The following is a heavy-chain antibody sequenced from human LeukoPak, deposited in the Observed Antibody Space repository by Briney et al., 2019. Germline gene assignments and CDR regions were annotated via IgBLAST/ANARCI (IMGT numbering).Heavy chain of an antibody. J-gene: IGHJ4*02. CDR2: IYHSGNT. D-gene: IGHD1-26*01. V-gene: IGHV4-4*02. CDR1: GDSISSTNW. CDR3: ARAIVQESYYFDY. Sequence: SETLSLTCAVSGDSISSTNWWSWVRQPPGKGLEWIGEIYHSGNTNYNPSLKSRVTISLDKSKNQFSLKLSSVTAADTAVYYCARAIVQESYYFDYWGQGTLVTVSS.